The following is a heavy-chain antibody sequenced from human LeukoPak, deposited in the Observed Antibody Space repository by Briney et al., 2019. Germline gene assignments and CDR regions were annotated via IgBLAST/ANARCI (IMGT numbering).Heavy chain of an antibody. CDR2: IYYSGST. V-gene: IGHV4-59*01. CDR3: ARGGYYGSGSYYNYYYYYMDV. Sequence: SETLSLTCTVSGGSISSYYWSWIRQPPGKGLEWIGYIYYSGSTNYNPSLKSRVAISVDTSKNQFSLKLSSVTAADTAVYYCARGGYYGSGSYYNYYYYYMDVWGKGTTVTISS. J-gene: IGHJ6*03. D-gene: IGHD3-10*01. CDR1: GGSISSYY.